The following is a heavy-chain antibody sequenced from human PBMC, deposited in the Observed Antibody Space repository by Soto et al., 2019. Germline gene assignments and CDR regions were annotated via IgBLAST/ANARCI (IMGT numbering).Heavy chain of an antibody. V-gene: IGHV1-69*13. Sequence: SVKVSCKTSGGTFSSYAISWVRQAPGQGLEWMGGIIPIFDTANYAQKFQGRVTITADESTSTAYMELSSLRSEDTAVYYCARHNYDSSGYYHYYYGMDVWGQGTTVTVSS. D-gene: IGHD3-22*01. CDR1: GGTFSSYA. CDR3: ARHNYDSSGYYHYYYGMDV. CDR2: IIPIFDTA. J-gene: IGHJ6*02.